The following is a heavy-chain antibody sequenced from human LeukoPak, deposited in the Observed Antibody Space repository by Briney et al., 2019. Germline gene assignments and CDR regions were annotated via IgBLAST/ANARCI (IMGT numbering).Heavy chain of an antibody. CDR2: ISYDGSNK. Sequence: SGGSLRLSCAASGFTFSSYGMHWVRQAPGKGLEWVAVISYDGSNKYYADSVKGRFTISRDNSKNTLYLQMNSLRAEDTAVYYCARTVYDILSGFDYWGQGTLVTVSS. CDR3: ARTVYDILSGFDY. V-gene: IGHV3-30*03. J-gene: IGHJ4*02. D-gene: IGHD3-9*01. CDR1: GFTFSSYG.